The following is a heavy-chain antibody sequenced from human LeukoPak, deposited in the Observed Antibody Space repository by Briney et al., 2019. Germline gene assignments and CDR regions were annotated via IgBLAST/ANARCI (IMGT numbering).Heavy chain of an antibody. D-gene: IGHD6-19*01. Sequence: SETLSLTCTVSGGSFSNYNYYWGWIRQSPGKGLEWIGEINHSGSTNYNPSLKSRVTISVDTSKNQFSLKLSSVTAADTAVYYCARWGSGWYWYGWFDPWGQGTLVTVSS. CDR2: INHSGST. V-gene: IGHV4-39*07. CDR3: ARWGSGWYWYGWFDP. CDR1: GGSFSNYNYY. J-gene: IGHJ5*02.